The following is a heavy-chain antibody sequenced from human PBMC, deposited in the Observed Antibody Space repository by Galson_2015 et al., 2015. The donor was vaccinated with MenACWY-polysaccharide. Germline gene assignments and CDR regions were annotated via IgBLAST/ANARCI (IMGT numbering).Heavy chain of an antibody. V-gene: IGHV2-5*02. CDR3: AHRRNYGDHVGT. Sequence: PALVKPTQTLTLTCTFSGFSLSTSGVGVGWIRQPPGEALEWLALIYWDDDKRYSPSLKNRLTITKDTSKNQVILTMTNMDPVDTATYYCAHRRNYGDHVGTWGQGTLVTVSS. D-gene: IGHD4-17*01. J-gene: IGHJ4*02. CDR1: GFSLSTSGVG. CDR2: IYWDDDK.